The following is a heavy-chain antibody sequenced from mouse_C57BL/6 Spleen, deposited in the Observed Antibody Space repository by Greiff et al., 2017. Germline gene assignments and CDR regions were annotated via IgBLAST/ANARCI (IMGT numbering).Heavy chain of an antibody. CDR3: ARQGITTVVDWYFDV. CDR1: GFTFSDYG. J-gene: IGHJ1*03. CDR2: ISNLAYSI. D-gene: IGHD1-1*01. V-gene: IGHV5-15*01. Sequence: EVMLVESGGGLVQPGGSLKLSCAASGFTFSDYGMAWVRQAPRKGPEWVAFISNLAYSIYYADTVTGRFTISRENAKNTLYLEMSSLRSEDTAMYYCARQGITTVVDWYFDVWGTGTTVTVSS.